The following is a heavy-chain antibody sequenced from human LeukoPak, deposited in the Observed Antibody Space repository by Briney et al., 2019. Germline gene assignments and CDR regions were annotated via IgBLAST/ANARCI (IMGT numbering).Heavy chain of an antibody. CDR3: ARRGGSSSRRSPIDY. J-gene: IGHJ4*02. D-gene: IGHD6-6*01. CDR2: IKQDGSQR. CDR1: GFTFSDYW. Sequence: GGSLRLSCTASGFTFSDYWMTWVRQAPGKGPEWVANIKQDGSQRYYVDSVRGRFTISRDNAKNSLFLQMNGLRAEDTAVYYRARRGGSSSRRSPIDYWGQGTLFTVSS. V-gene: IGHV3-7*01.